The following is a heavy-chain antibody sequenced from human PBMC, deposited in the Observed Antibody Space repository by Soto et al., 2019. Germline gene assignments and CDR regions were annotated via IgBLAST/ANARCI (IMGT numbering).Heavy chain of an antibody. CDR2: ISASGGTA. D-gene: IGHD3-22*01. CDR1: GFIFSSYA. CDR3: AKLTYPSDSTGYYYERVSGWIDS. J-gene: IGHJ5*01. Sequence: GGSLRLSCAASGFIFSSYAMSWVRQAPGKGLEWVSSISASGGTANLADSVEGRCTISRDNSKSTLYLQMNSLRAEDTAVYYCAKLTYPSDSTGYYYERVSGWIDSWGQGTLVTSPQ. V-gene: IGHV3-23*01.